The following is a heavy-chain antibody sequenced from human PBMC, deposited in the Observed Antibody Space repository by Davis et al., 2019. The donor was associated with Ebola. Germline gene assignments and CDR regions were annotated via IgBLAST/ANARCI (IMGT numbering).Heavy chain of an antibody. J-gene: IGHJ4*02. CDR1: GYSFTSYW. CDR3: ARSPQLYSRIDY. D-gene: IGHD6-13*01. V-gene: IGHV5-10-1*01. Sequence: PGGSLRLSCKGSGYSFTSYWISWVRQMPGKGLEWMGRIDPSDSYTNYSPSFQGHVTISADKSISTAYLQWSSLKASDTAMYYCARSPQLYSRIDYWGQGTLVTVSS. CDR2: IDPSDSYT.